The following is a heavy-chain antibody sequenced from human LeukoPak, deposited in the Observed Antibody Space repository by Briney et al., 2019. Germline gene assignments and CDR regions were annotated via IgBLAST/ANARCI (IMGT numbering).Heavy chain of an antibody. D-gene: IGHD6-13*01. V-gene: IGHV3-53*01. CDR2: IYSGGST. Sequence: GGSLRLSCAASGFTVSSNYMSWVRQAPGKGLEWVSVIYSGGSTYYADSVKGRFTISRDNSKNTLYLQMNSLRAEDTAVYYCAKELPLGAAAGIYFDYWGQGTLVTVSS. J-gene: IGHJ4*02. CDR1: GFTVSSNY. CDR3: AKELPLGAAAGIYFDY.